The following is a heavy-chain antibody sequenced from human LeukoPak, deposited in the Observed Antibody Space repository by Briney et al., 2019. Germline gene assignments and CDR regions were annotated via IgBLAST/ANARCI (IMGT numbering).Heavy chain of an antibody. V-gene: IGHV3-74*01. Sequence: PGGSLRLSCAASGFTFSSYWMYWVRHAPGKGLAWVSRIHSDGSSTSHADSVKGRFTVSRDNAKSTLYLQMNSLRAEDTAVYYCVRAYRDALYIWGQGTMVTVSS. CDR2: IHSDGSST. CDR3: VRAYRDALYI. CDR1: GFTFSSYW. J-gene: IGHJ3*02. D-gene: IGHD3-16*01.